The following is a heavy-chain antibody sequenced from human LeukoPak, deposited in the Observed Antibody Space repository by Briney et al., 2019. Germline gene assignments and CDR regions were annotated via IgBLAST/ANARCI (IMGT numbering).Heavy chain of an antibody. V-gene: IGHV4-39*07. CDR3: ARGYSGYDPTYFDY. Sequence: SETLSLTCTVSGGSISSGSYYWGWIRQPPGKGLEWIGSIYYSGSTNYNPSLKSRVTISVDTSKKQFSLKLSSVTAADTAMYYCARGYSGYDPTYFDYWGQGTLVTVSS. J-gene: IGHJ4*02. CDR1: GGSISSGSYY. CDR2: IYYSGST. D-gene: IGHD5-12*01.